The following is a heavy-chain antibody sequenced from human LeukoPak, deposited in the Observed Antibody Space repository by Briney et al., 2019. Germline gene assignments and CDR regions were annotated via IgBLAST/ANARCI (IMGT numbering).Heavy chain of an antibody. CDR3: ARDLYGDHDGYSGY. V-gene: IGHV3-21*01. CDR2: ISSSSSYI. CDR1: GFTFSSYS. Sequence: PGGSLRLSCAASGFTFSSYSMNWVRQAPGKGLEWVSSISSSSSYIYYADSVKGRFTISRDNAKNSLYLQMNSLRAEDTAVYYCARDLYGDHDGYSGYWGQGTLVSVSS. D-gene: IGHD4-17*01. J-gene: IGHJ4*02.